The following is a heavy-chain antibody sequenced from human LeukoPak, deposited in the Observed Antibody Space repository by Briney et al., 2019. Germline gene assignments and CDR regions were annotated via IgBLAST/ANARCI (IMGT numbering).Heavy chain of an antibody. CDR2: ISDGGST. D-gene: IGHD3-10*01. J-gene: IGHJ4*02. Sequence: PGGSLRLSCAASGFTISSNYMNWVRQAPGKGLDWVSVISDGGSTYYADSVRGRFTISRDNSKNTLFLQMYSLRVEDTAVYYCARGVFNWGQGTLVTVSS. CDR1: GFTISSNY. V-gene: IGHV3-53*01. CDR3: ARGVFN.